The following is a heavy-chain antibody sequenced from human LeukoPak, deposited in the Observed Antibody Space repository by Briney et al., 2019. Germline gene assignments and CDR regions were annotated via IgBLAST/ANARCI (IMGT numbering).Heavy chain of an antibody. D-gene: IGHD2/OR15-2a*01. J-gene: IGHJ4*02. V-gene: IGHV4-59*01. CDR2: IYYSGRT. CDR3: ARGPNRYYFDY. Sequence: PSETLSLTCTVSGGSISGYHWSWIRQPPGKGLEWTGYIYYSGRTNYNPSLRSRVTISVDTSKNQFSLKLSSVTAADTAVYYCARGPNRYYFDYWGQGTLVTVSS. CDR1: GGSISGYH.